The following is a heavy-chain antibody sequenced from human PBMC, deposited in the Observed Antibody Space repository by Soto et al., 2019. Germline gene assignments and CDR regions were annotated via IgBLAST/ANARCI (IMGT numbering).Heavy chain of an antibody. CDR1: GFTFSSYA. CDR3: AKEVEPYYYDSSGYDY. CDR2: FSGSGGST. J-gene: IGHJ4*02. V-gene: IGHV3-23*01. Sequence: PGGSLRLSCAASGFTFSSYAMSWVRQAPGKGLEWVSAFSGSGGSTYYADSVKGRFTISRDNSKNTLYLQMNSLRADDTAVYYCAKEVEPYYYDSSGYDYWGQGALVTVSS. D-gene: IGHD3-22*01.